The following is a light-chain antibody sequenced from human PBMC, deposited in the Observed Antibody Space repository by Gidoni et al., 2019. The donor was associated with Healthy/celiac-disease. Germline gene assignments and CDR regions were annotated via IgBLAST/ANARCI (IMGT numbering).Light chain of an antibody. J-gene: IGKJ5*01. Sequence: DIQMTQSPSSVSASLGDRVTITCRASEGLSIWLAWYQQKPGKAPNLLIYAASSLQSGVPSRFSGRGSGTEFTLTISSLQPEDFATYYCQQANSFPVTFGPGTRLEIK. V-gene: IGKV1D-12*01. CDR2: AAS. CDR1: EGLSIW. CDR3: QQANSFPVT.